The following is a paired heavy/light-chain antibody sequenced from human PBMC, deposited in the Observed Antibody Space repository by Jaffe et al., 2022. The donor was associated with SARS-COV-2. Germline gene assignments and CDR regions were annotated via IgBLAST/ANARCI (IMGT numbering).Heavy chain of an antibody. D-gene: IGHD3-9*01. V-gene: IGHV5-51*01. CDR3: ARRTVDWLSGRYFDY. CDR2: IYPDDSDT. CDR1: GYSFTNYW. J-gene: IGHJ4*02. Sequence: EVQLVQSGAEVKKPGESLKISCKGSGYSFTNYWIGWVRQKPGKGLEWMGMIYPDDSDTRVSPSCQGQVTISVDKSISTAYLQWNSLKASDTAMYYCARRTVDWLSGRYFDYWGQGTLVTVSS.
Light chain of an antibody. Sequence: DIQMTQSPSSLSAAVGDRVTITCRASQNISDYLNWYRQQPGKAPDLLIYAASNLQSGVPSRFSGSGSGTGFTLTISSLQAEDFATYYCQQSYTYPLTFGGGTKVDI. CDR3: QQSYTYPLT. CDR1: QNISDY. V-gene: IGKV1-39*01. J-gene: IGKJ4*01. CDR2: AAS.